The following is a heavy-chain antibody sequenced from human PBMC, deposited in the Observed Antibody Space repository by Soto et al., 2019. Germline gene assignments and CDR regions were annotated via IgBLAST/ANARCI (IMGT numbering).Heavy chain of an antibody. CDR2: ISGSGGST. Sequence: GGSLRLSCAASGFTFSTCAMNWVRQAPGKGLEWVSTISGSGGSTYYADSVKGRFTISRDNSKNTLYLQMNSLRAEDTAVYYCAKARGSSTPAPGTYWGQGTLVTVSS. D-gene: IGHD2-2*01. CDR3: AKARGSSTPAPGTY. J-gene: IGHJ4*02. CDR1: GFTFSTCA. V-gene: IGHV3-23*01.